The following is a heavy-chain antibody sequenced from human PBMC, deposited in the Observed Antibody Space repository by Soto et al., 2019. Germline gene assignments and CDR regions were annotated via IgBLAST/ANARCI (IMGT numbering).Heavy chain of an antibody. V-gene: IGHV4-31*03. D-gene: IGHD6-19*01. CDR2: IYYSGST. J-gene: IGHJ5*02. Sequence: PSETLSLTCTVSGGSISSGGYYWSWIRQHPGKGLEWIGYIYYSGSTYYNPSLKSRVTISVDTSKNQFSLKLSSVTAADTAVYYCATHRGYSSGWLNWFDPWGQGTLVTVSS. CDR1: GGSISSGGYY. CDR3: ATHRGYSSGWLNWFDP.